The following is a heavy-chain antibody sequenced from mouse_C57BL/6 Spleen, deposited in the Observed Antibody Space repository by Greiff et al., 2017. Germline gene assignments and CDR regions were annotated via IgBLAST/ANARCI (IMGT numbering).Heavy chain of an antibody. J-gene: IGHJ2*01. D-gene: IGHD1-1*01. V-gene: IGHV1-69*01. CDR2: IDPSDSYT. CDR3: AREDYGDY. Sequence: VQLQQPGAELVMPGASVKLSCKASGYTFTSYWMHWVKQRPGQGLEWIGEIDPSDSYTNYNQKFKGKSTLTVDKSSSTAYMQLSSLTSEDSAVYYCAREDYGDYWGQGTTLTVSS. CDR1: GYTFTSYW.